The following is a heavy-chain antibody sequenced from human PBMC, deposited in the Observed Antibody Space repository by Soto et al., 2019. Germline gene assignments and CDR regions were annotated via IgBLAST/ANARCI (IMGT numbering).Heavy chain of an antibody. J-gene: IGHJ4*02. CDR3: ARATYDSSTYYLAY. D-gene: IGHD3-22*01. Sequence: QVQLQESGPGLVKPSQTLSLTCTVSGASISGGDYYWTWIRQPPGKGLEWIGSIYYTGNTYSNPSLGSRLSISVDPSNNQFALRLTSVTAPDTAIYYCARATYDSSTYYLAYWGQGTLVTVSS. V-gene: IGHV4-30-4*01. CDR2: IYYTGNT. CDR1: GASISGGDYY.